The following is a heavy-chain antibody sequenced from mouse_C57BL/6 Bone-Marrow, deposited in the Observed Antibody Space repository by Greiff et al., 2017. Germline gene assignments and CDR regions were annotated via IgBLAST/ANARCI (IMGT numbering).Heavy chain of an antibody. Sequence: VQLQQSGAELVRPGASVKLSCTASGFNIKDYYMPWVQQRPEQGLAWIGRIDPADGDTDYAPKFPGKATLTADTSSNTSYMQLSSLTSEDTAVYYCTTGGAFEGYFLFDYWGQGTTLTVSA. D-gene: IGHD2-3*01. J-gene: IGHJ2*01. CDR2: IDPADGDT. CDR3: TTGGAFEGYFLFDY. V-gene: IGHV14-1*01. CDR1: GFNIKDYY.